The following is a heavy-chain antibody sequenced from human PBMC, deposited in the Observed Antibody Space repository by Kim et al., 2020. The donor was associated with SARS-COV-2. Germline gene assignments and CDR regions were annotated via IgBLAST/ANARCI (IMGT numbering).Heavy chain of an antibody. V-gene: IGHV5-51*01. CDR1: GYSFTSYW. Sequence: GESLKISCKGSGYSFTSYWIGWVRQMPGKGLEWMGIIYPGDSDTRYSPSFQGKVTISADKSISTAYLQWSSLKASDTAMYYCARPSRGYSSGWYGGYYFDYWGQGTLVTVSS. CDR2: IYPGDSDT. CDR3: ARPSRGYSSGWYGGYYFDY. J-gene: IGHJ4*02. D-gene: IGHD6-19*01.